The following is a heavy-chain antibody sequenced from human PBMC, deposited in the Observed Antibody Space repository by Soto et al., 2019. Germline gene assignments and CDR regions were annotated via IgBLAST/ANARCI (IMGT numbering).Heavy chain of an antibody. V-gene: IGHV3-43D*04. Sequence: SGGSLRLSCAASGFTFDDYAMHWVRQAPGKGLEWVSLISWDGGSTYYADSVKGRFTISRDNSKNSLYLQMNSLRAEDTALYYCAKDIRSSTSWKNYYYYGMDVWGQGTTVTVSS. J-gene: IGHJ6*02. CDR3: AKDIRSSTSWKNYYYYGMDV. CDR2: ISWDGGST. CDR1: GFTFDDYA. D-gene: IGHD2-2*01.